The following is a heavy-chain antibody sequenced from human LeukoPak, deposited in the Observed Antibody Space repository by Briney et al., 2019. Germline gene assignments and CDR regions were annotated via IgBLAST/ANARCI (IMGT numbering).Heavy chain of an antibody. CDR3: ARGADNYGYIFDY. J-gene: IGHJ4*02. CDR1: GFTFSRYV. D-gene: IGHD5-18*01. V-gene: IGHV3-23*01. CDR2: ISGGGYYT. Sequence: GGSLRLSCSVSGFTFSRYVMSWVRQAPGQGLEFVSSISGGGYYTTYADSVKGRFTISRDNSKNILYLQMNSLRAEDTAFYYCARGADNYGYIFDYWGQGTLVTVSS.